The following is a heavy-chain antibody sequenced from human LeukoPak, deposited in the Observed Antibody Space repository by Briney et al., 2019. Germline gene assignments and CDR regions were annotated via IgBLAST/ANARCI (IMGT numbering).Heavy chain of an antibody. CDR1: GFTFSHAW. CDR3: TTLFSGSGYF. Sequence: SGGSLRLSCAASGFTFSHAWMSWVRQAPGKGLEWVGRIKSKTDGGTTDYVAPVKGRFTISRDDSKNTLYLQMNSLKTEDTAVYYCTTLFSGSGYFWGQGTLVTVSS. V-gene: IGHV3-15*01. D-gene: IGHD3-22*01. CDR2: IKSKTDGGTT. J-gene: IGHJ4*02.